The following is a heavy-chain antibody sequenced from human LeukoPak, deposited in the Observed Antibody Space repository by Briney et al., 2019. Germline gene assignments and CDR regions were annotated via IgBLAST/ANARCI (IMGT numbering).Heavy chain of an antibody. CDR1: GFTFSSYE. J-gene: IGHJ5*02. Sequence: GGSLRLSCAASGFTFSSYEMNWVRQAPGKGLEWVSAISGSGGSTYYADSVKGRFTISRDNSKNTLYLQMNSLRAEDTAVYYCAKLNKRWYEMQYNWFDPWGQGTLVTVSS. D-gene: IGHD6-13*01. V-gene: IGHV3-23*01. CDR3: AKLNKRWYEMQYNWFDP. CDR2: ISGSGGST.